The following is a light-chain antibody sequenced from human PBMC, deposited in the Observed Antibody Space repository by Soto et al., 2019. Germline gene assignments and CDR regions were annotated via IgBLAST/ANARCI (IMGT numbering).Light chain of an antibody. Sequence: DIPMTQSPSTLSASVGDRVTITCRGSQSFSSWLTWYQQKAGQAPKLLIYKASIVESGVPSRFSGSGSGTEFTLTISSLQPDDSATYYCQQYSYFATFGRGTRVEVK. CDR1: QSFSSW. V-gene: IGKV1-5*03. CDR3: QQYSYFAT. J-gene: IGKJ1*01. CDR2: KAS.